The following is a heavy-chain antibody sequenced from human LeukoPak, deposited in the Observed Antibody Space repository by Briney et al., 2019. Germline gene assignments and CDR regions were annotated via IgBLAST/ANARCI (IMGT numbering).Heavy chain of an antibody. J-gene: IGHJ6*02. Sequence: SETLSLTCIVSGGSISTSAYYWGWIRQPPGEGLQWIGSIYYSGSTNYNPSLKSRVTISVDTSKNQFSLKLSSVTAADTAVYYCARALSCSGGSCYSRNYYYYYGMDVWGQGTTVTVSS. CDR3: ARALSCSGGSCYSRNYYYYYGMDV. V-gene: IGHV4-39*07. CDR1: GGSISTSAYY. D-gene: IGHD2-15*01. CDR2: IYYSGST.